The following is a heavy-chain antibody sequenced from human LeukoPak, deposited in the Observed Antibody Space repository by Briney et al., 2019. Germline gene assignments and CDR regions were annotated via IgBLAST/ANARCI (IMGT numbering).Heavy chain of an antibody. CDR2: IYYSGST. D-gene: IGHD1-26*01. CDR1: GGSISSGGYY. V-gene: IGHV4-31*03. J-gene: IGHJ4*02. Sequence: SETLSLTCTVSGGSISSGGYYWSWIRQHPGKGLEGIGYIYYSGSTYYNPSLKSRVTISVDTSKNQFSLKLSSVTAADTAVYYCARGGGSGSREFDYWGQGTLVTVSS. CDR3: ARGGGSGSREFDY.